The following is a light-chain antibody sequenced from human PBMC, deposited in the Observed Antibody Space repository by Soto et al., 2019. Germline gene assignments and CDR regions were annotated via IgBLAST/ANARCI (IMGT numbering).Light chain of an antibody. CDR1: KLGDTY. V-gene: IGLV3-1*01. J-gene: IGLJ2*01. CDR2: KNY. CDR3: QAGDSSIMV. Sequence: SYELTQPPSVSVSPGQTASISCSGDKLGDTYACWYQQKPGQSPLLVIYKNYTRPSGIPERFSGSNSGNTATLTISGTQAMDEADYYCQAGDSSIMVFGGGTKRTVL.